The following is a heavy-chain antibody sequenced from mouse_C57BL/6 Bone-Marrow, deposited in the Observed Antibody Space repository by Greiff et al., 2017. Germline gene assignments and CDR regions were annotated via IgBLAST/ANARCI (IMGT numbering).Heavy chain of an antibody. CDR1: GYTFTSYS. V-gene: IGHV1-52*01. CDR2: IDPSDSET. J-gene: IGHJ2*01. CDR3: AHGYFDY. Sequence: VQLLQPGAELVRPGSSVKLSCKASGYTFTSYSMHWVKQRPIQGLEWIGNIDPSDSETHYNQKFKDKATLTVDKSSSTAYMQLSSLTSEDSAVYYGAHGYFDYWGQGTTLTVSS. D-gene: IGHD1-1*02.